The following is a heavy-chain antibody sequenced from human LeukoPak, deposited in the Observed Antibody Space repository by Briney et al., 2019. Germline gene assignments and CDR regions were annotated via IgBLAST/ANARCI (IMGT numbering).Heavy chain of an antibody. CDR3: ARDKGVYDTSGSLFVF. J-gene: IGHJ4*02. CDR1: GFTFSRYW. CDR2: IKQDGSEK. D-gene: IGHD3-22*01. Sequence: GGSLRLSCAASGFTFSRYWMSWVRQAPRKGLEWVANIKQDGSEKYYVDSVKGRFTISRDNAKNSLYLQTDTLGAGDTAVYYCARDKGVYDTSGSLFVFGGQGTLVTVSS. V-gene: IGHV3-7*03.